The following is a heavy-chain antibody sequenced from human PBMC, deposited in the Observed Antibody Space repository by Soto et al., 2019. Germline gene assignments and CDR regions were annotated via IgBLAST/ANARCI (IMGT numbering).Heavy chain of an antibody. J-gene: IGHJ3*02. D-gene: IGHD2-15*01. CDR3: TTAQAETSQDHAFDI. CDR2: IKSKTDGGTT. CDR1: GFTFSNAW. V-gene: IGHV3-15*07. Sequence: EVQLVESGGGLVKPGGSIRLSCAASGFTFSNAWRNWVGQAPGKGLEWVGRIKSKTDGGTTDYAAPVKGRLTISRDDSKNTLYLQMNSLKTEDTAVYYCTTAQAETSQDHAFDIWGQGTMFTVSS.